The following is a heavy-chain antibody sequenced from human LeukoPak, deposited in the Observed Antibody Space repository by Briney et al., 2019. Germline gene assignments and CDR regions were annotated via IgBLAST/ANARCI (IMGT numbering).Heavy chain of an antibody. Sequence: ETLSLTCAVYGGSFSGYYWSWVRQAPGKGLEWVANINQDGSEKQFVDSVKGRFTISRDNAKNSLYLQMNSLRAEDTAVYYYAREDGYNTMNHWGQGTLVTVSS. CDR2: INQDGSEK. CDR1: GGSFSGYY. CDR3: AREDGYNTMNH. V-gene: IGHV3-7*01. D-gene: IGHD5-12*01. J-gene: IGHJ4*02.